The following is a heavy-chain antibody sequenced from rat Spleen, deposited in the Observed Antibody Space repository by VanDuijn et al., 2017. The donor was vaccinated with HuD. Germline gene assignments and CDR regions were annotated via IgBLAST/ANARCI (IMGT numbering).Heavy chain of an antibody. V-gene: IGHV3-3*01. J-gene: IGHJ1*01. CDR2: INSAGST. CDR3: ARSLSYAHFYWYFDF. D-gene: IGHD1-12*01. Sequence: EVQLQESGPGLVKPSQSLSLTCSVTGYSITSNYWGWIRKFPGNQMEWMGYINSAGSTNYNPSLKSRISITRDTSKNQFFLQVISVTTEDTATYYCARSLSYAHFYWYFDFWGPGTMVTVSS. CDR1: GYSITSNY.